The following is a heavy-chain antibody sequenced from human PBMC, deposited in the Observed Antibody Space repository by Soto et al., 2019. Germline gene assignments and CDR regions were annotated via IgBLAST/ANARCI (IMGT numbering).Heavy chain of an antibody. Sequence: QVQLQESGPGLVKPSQTLSLTCTVSGGSISSGDDYWNWLRQPPGKALEWIGYIFYSGSTYYNPSLKSRITISVDTSKNQFSLKLSSVTAADTAVYYCARGSYYYGSGSSSDYWGQGTLVTVSS. CDR2: IFYSGST. D-gene: IGHD3-10*01. CDR3: ARGSYYYGSGSSSDY. CDR1: GGSISSGDDY. J-gene: IGHJ4*02. V-gene: IGHV4-30-4*01.